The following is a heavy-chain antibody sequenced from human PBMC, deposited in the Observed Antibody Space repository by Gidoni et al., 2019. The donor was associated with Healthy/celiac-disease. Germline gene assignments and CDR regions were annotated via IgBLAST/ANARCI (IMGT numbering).Heavy chain of an antibody. CDR2: IYYSGST. D-gene: IGHD6-19*01. Sequence: QLQLQESGPGLVKPSETMCLTCTVSGGSISRSSYYWGWIRQPPGKGLEWIGSIYYSGSTYYTPSLTSRVTISVDTSKNQFSLKLSSVTAADTAVYYCAVPRWLDPPYWYFDLWGRGTLVTVSS. J-gene: IGHJ2*01. CDR3: AVPRWLDPPYWYFDL. CDR1: GGSISRSSYY. V-gene: IGHV4-39*01.